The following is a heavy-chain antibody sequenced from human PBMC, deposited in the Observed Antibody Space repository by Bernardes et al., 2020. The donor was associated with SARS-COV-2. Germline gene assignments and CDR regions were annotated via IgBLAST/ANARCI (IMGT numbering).Heavy chain of an antibody. CDR3: ARLMATATPHY. V-gene: IGHV4-39*01. CDR1: GDSIRGSNYY. D-gene: IGHD4-17*01. Sequence: SQTLSPTCTVSGDSIRGSNYYWGWIRQSPGKGLEWTGRIFYSGSTYYSPSLRGRVTISVDTSKNQFSLNLYSVTAADTAVYYCARLMATATPHYWCHGTLVIVSS. CDR2: IFYSGST. J-gene: IGHJ4*01.